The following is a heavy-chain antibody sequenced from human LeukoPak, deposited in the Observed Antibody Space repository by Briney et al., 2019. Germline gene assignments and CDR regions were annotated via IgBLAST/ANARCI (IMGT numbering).Heavy chain of an antibody. J-gene: IGHJ6*02. CDR2: LDYSGST. Sequence: PSGTLSLTCGVSGDSINSSNWWTWIRQPPGKGLEWIGYLDYSGSTNYDPSLKSRVTMSVDTSNNQFSLKLTSVTAADTAVYYCARHLRSGYDGAYYHYGMDVWGQGTTVTVSS. V-gene: IGHV4-4*02. CDR1: GDSINSSNW. CDR3: ARHLRSGYDGAYYHYGMDV. D-gene: IGHD5-12*01.